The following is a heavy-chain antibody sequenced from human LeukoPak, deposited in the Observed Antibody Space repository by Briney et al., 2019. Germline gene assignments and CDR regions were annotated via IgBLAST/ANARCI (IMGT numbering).Heavy chain of an antibody. CDR1: GFTFSTHW. CDR2: IKQDGSEK. Sequence: GGSLRLPCAASGFTFSTHWMIWLRQAPGKGLEWVANIKQDGSEKYYVDSVKGRFIISRDNAKNSLYLQMNSLRAEDTAVYYCANALGAHYFDSWGQGTLVTVSS. V-gene: IGHV3-7*05. CDR3: ANALGAHYFDS. J-gene: IGHJ4*02. D-gene: IGHD1-26*01.